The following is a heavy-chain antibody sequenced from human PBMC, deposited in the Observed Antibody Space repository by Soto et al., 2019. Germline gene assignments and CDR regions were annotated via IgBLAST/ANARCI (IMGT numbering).Heavy chain of an antibody. D-gene: IGHD3-16*02. J-gene: IGHJ6*02. V-gene: IGHV1-46*01. CDR2: INPSGGST. Sequence: GASVKVSCKASGYTFTSYYMHWVRQAPGQGLEWMGIINPSGGSTSYAQKFQGRVTMTRDTSTSTVYMELSSLRSEDTAVYYCARGAPGGLRLGELSLYRRMNYYYGMDVWGQGTTVTVSS. CDR1: GYTFTSYY. CDR3: ARGAPGGLRLGELSLYRRMNYYYGMDV.